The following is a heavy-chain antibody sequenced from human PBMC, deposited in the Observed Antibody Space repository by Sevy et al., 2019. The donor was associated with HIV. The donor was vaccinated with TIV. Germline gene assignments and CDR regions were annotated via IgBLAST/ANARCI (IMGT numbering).Heavy chain of an antibody. CDR2: IKDDGSEE. CDR1: GFTFSSYW. Sequence: GGSLRLSCIASGFTFSSYWMSWVRQAPGMGLEWVANIKDDGSEEYYVDSVKGRFTISRANAKKSLYLQMSSLRAEDTAVYYCARDPAASDIWGHGTLVTVSS. V-gene: IGHV3-7*01. D-gene: IGHD6-25*01. CDR3: ARDPAASDI. J-gene: IGHJ3*02.